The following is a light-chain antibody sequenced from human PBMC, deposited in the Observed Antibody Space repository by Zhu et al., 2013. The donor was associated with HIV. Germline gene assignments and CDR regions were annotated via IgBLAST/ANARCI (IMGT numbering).Light chain of an antibody. J-gene: IGLJ1*01. Sequence: SSELTQDPAVSVALGQTVRITCQGDSLRSYYASWYQQKPGQAPTLVLYGKINRPSGISDRFSGSSSGNTASLTISGTQAEDEADYYCNSRNSVGDYYVFGAGTKLSVL. CDR2: GKI. CDR3: NSRNSVGDYYV. CDR1: SLRSYY. V-gene: IGLV3-19*01.